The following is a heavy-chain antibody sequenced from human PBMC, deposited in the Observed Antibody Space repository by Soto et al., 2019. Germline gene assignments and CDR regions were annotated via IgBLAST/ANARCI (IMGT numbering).Heavy chain of an antibody. CDR2: IYPGDSDT. Sequence: GESLKISCNGSGYSFTSYWIGWVRQMPGKGLEWMGIIYPGDSDTRYSPSFQGQVTISADKSISTAYLQWSSLKASDTAMYYCARNNIVVVPAATRVDYGMDVWGQGTTVTVSS. V-gene: IGHV5-51*01. J-gene: IGHJ6*02. CDR1: GYSFTSYW. CDR3: ARNNIVVVPAATRVDYGMDV. D-gene: IGHD2-2*01.